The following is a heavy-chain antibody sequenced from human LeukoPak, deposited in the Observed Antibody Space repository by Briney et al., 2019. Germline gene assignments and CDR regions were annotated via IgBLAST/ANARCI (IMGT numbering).Heavy chain of an antibody. CDR2: INTNTGNP. Sequence: ASVKVSCKASGYTFTTYPMKWVRQAPGQGLEWMGWINTNTGNPTYAQGFTGRFVFSLDTSVSTAYLQISSLKADDTAVYYCARDPYTSSSWYRGRANNWFDPWGQGTLVTVSS. CDR1: GYTFTTYP. D-gene: IGHD6-13*01. CDR3: ARDPYTSSSWYRGRANNWFDP. V-gene: IGHV7-4-1*02. J-gene: IGHJ5*02.